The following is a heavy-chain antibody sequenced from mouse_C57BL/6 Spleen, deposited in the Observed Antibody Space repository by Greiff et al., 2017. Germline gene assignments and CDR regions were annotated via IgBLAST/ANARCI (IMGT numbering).Heavy chain of an antibody. CDR2: INYDGSST. CDR1: GFTFSDYY. D-gene: IGHD1-1*01. J-gene: IGHJ1*03. V-gene: IGHV5-16*01. Sequence: DVMLVESEGGLVQPGSSMKLSCTASGFTFSDYYMAWVRQVPEKGLEWVANINYDGSSTYYLDSLKSRFIISRDNAKNILYLQMSSLKSEDTATYYCAREGVTTVVATRYFDVWGTGTTVTVSS. CDR3: AREGVTTVVATRYFDV.